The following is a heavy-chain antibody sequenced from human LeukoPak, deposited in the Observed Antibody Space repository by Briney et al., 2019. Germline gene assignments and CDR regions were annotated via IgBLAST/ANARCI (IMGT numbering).Heavy chain of an antibody. CDR3: ARDPVDCTNGVCYNYFDY. CDR2: INADNGNT. Sequence: ASVKVSCKASGYTFTTYAMHWVRQAPGQRLEWMGWINADNGNTKYSQKFQGRVTITRDTSASTAYMELSSLRSEDTAVYYCARDPVDCTNGVCYNYFDYRGQGTLVTVSS. CDR1: GYTFTTYA. D-gene: IGHD2-8*01. J-gene: IGHJ4*02. V-gene: IGHV1-3*01.